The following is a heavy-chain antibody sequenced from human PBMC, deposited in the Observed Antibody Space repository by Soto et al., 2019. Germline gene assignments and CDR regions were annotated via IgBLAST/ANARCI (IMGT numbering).Heavy chain of an antibody. D-gene: IGHD4-17*01. CDR3: ARDSRKNPYGY. Sequence: GGSLRLSCAASGFTFSSYAMHWVRQAPGKGLEWVAVISYDGSNKYYADSVKGRFTISRDNSKNTLYLQMNSLRAEDTAVYYCARDSRKNPYGYWGPGPLVTVSS. V-gene: IGHV3-30-3*01. J-gene: IGHJ4*02. CDR2: ISYDGSNK. CDR1: GFTFSSYA.